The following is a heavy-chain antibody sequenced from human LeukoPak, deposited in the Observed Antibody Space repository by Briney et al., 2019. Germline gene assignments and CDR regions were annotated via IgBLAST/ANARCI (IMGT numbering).Heavy chain of an antibody. CDR2: ISSSSSYT. J-gene: IGHJ5*02. CDR1: GFTFSDYY. Sequence: GGSLRLSCAASGFTFSDYYMSWIRQAPGKGLEWVSYISSSSSYTNYADSVKGRFTISRDNAKNSLYLQMNSLRAEDTAVYYCARDELLGYCGGGSCYGHNWFVPWGQGTLVTVSS. CDR3: ARDELLGYCGGGSCYGHNWFVP. D-gene: IGHD2-15*01. V-gene: IGHV3-11*06.